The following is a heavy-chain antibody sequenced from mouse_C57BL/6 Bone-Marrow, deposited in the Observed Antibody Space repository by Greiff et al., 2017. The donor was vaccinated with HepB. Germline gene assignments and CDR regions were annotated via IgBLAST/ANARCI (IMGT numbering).Heavy chain of an antibody. D-gene: IGHD2-4*01. CDR3: AGDSDYDGFYAMDY. Sequence: VQLQESGPGLVKPSQSLFLTCSITGFPITSGYYWIWIRQSPGKPLEWMGYITHSGETFYNPSLQSPISITRETSKNQFFLQLNSVTTEDTAMYYCAGDSDYDGFYAMDYWGQGTSVTVSS. V-gene: IGHV12-3*01. J-gene: IGHJ4*01. CDR2: ITHSGET. CDR1: GFPITSGYY.